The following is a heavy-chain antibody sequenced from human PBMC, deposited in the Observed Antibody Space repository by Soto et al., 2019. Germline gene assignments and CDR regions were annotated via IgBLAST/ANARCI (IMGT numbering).Heavy chain of an antibody. V-gene: IGHV1-18*04. CDR1: GYPFPNSV. CDR3: ARVDVLRFLEWLI. J-gene: IGHJ4*02. CDR2: ISAYKGNT. D-gene: IGHD3-3*01. Sequence: QVQLVQSGAEVKKPGASLKSSCKASGYPFPNSVITGVRRAPGQGLGWMGWISAYKGNTNYAQNLKARVTMTTETSTSTAYMELRRLGSDDTAVYYCARVDVLRFLEWLIWGQGTLVTVSS.